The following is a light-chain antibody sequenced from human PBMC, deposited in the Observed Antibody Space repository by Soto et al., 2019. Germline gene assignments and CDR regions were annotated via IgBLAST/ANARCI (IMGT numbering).Light chain of an antibody. CDR1: QSIDNW. J-gene: IGKJ1*01. CDR3: QQYNSYPQP. V-gene: IGKV1-5*01. Sequence: DIQMTQSPSTLSASVGDRVTITCRASQSIDNWLAWYQQKPGKAPKLLIYDASSLESGVPSRFSGSGSGTEFTLTISSLQPDDFATYYCQQYNSYPQPFGQGTKVDIK. CDR2: DAS.